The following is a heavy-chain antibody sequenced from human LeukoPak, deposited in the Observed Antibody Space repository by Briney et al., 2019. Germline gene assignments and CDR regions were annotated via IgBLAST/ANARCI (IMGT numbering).Heavy chain of an antibody. CDR1: GGTFSTLA. D-gene: IGHD7-27*01. J-gene: IGHJ5*02. CDR2: IIPDLRTT. Sequence: SVKVSCTAPGGTFSTLAISWVRQAPGQGLEWMGGIIPDLRTTNSAQKFQGRLSITADESTSTAYMELSSLRSEDTALYFCARDLAAHYTYGENLFHPWGQGTLVTVSS. CDR3: ARDLAAHYTYGENLFHP. V-gene: IGHV1-69*13.